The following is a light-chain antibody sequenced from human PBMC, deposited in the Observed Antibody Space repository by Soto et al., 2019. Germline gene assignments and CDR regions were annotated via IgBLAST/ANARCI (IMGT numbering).Light chain of an antibody. J-gene: IGLJ2*01. CDR1: NSDVGAYNY. CDR2: DVS. CDR3: SSYTSSSTVL. V-gene: IGLV2-14*03. Sequence: QSVLTQPASVSGSPGQSIAISCTGTNSDVGAYNYVSWYQQYPGKAPKLLIYDVSNRPSGVSNRFSGSKSANTASLTISGLQAEDEADYYCSSYTSSSTVLFGGGTKLTVL.